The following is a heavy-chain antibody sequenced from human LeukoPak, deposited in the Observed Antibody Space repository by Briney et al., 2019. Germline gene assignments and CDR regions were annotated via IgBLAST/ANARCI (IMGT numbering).Heavy chain of an antibody. J-gene: IGHJ4*02. CDR1: GYSISSGYY. V-gene: IGHV4-38-2*02. D-gene: IGHD1-26*01. CDR3: AREGGIVGATEGDDY. Sequence: PSETLSLTCAVSGYSISSGYYWGWIRQPPGKGLEWIGSIYHSGSTYYNPSLKSRVTISVDTSKNQFSLKLSSVTAADTAVYYCAREGGIVGATEGDDYWGQGTLATVSS. CDR2: IYHSGST.